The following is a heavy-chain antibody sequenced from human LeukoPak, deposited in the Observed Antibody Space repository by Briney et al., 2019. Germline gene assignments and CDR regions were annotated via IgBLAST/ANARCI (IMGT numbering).Heavy chain of an antibody. CDR2: ISSSGSTI. D-gene: IGHD1-26*01. CDR3: ARFLVVGATYPYH. Sequence: GGSLRLSCAASGFTFSSYEMNWVRQAPGKGQEWVSYISSSGSTIYYADSVKGRFTISRDNAKNSLYLQLNSLRAEDTAVYYCARFLVVGATYPYHWGQGTLVTVSS. CDR1: GFTFSSYE. J-gene: IGHJ5*02. V-gene: IGHV3-48*03.